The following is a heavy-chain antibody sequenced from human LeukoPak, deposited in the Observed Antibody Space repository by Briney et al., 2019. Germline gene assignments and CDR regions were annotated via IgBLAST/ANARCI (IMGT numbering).Heavy chain of an antibody. V-gene: IGHV3-33*01. Sequence: GGSLRLSCAASGFTFSSYGMHWVRQAPGKGLEWVAVIWYDGSNKYYADSVKGRFTISRDNSKNTLYLQMNSLRAEDTAVYYCARDYGDYANYFQYWGQGGLVTVSS. J-gene: IGHJ4*02. D-gene: IGHD4-17*01. CDR3: ARDYGDYANYFQY. CDR1: GFTFSSYG. CDR2: IWYDGSNK.